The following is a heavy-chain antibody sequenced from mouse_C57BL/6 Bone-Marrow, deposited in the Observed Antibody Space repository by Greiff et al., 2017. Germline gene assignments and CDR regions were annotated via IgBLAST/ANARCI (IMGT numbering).Heavy chain of an antibody. D-gene: IGHD1-1*01. Sequence: QVQLQQSGAELARPGASVKLSCKASGYTFTSYGISWVKQRTGQGLEWIGEIYPRSGNTYYNEKFKGKATLTADKSSSTAYMELRSLTSEDSAVYFCERDPVVAEGFAYWGQGTLVTVSA. CDR2: IYPRSGNT. CDR1: GYTFTSYG. CDR3: ERDPVVAEGFAY. V-gene: IGHV1-81*01. J-gene: IGHJ3*01.